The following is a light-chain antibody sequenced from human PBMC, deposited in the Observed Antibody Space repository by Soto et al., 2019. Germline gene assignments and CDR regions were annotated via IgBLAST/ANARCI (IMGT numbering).Light chain of an antibody. J-gene: IGLJ3*02. CDR3: SSYTTTSRV. Sequence: QSALTQPASVSGSPGQSITIPCTGIISDITDSNSVSWYQHHPGKVPKLIIYEVTNRPLGISDHFSGSKSGNTASLTISGLQTDDEAVYYCSSYTTTSRVFGGGTQLTVL. CDR2: EVT. CDR1: ISDITDSNS. V-gene: IGLV2-14*01.